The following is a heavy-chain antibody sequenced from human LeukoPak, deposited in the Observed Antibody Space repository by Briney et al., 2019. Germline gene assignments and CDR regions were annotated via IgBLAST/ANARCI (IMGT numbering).Heavy chain of an antibody. CDR3: ARDRRIAEVYDY. V-gene: IGHV1-2*02. D-gene: IGHD6-13*01. J-gene: IGHJ4*02. CDR1: GYTFTGYY. CDR2: INPNSGGT. Sequence: ASVKVSCKASGYTFTGYYMHWVRQAPGQGLEWMGWINPNSGGTNYAQKFQGRAAMTRDTSISTAYMELSRLRSDDTAVYYCARDRRIAEVYDYWGQGTLVTVSS.